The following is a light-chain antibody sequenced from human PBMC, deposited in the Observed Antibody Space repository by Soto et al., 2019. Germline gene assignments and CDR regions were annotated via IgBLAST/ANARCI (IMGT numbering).Light chain of an antibody. CDR1: QDISSW. CDR2: AAS. Sequence: DIQMTQSPSSVSASVGDRVTINCRASQDISSWLAWYQQNPGKAPKPLIYAASNLQSGVPSRFSGSGSGTDFTLTISSLQPEDFATYFCQQGYSFAFTFGPGTKVDIK. CDR3: QQGYSFAFT. J-gene: IGKJ3*01. V-gene: IGKV1-12*01.